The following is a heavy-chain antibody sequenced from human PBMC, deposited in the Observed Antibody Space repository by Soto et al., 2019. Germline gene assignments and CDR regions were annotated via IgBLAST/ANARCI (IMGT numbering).Heavy chain of an antibody. D-gene: IGHD2-15*01. CDR1: GFTFSSYA. CDR3: AKDPIVVVAASYFDY. V-gene: IGHV3-23*01. J-gene: IGHJ4*02. CDR2: ISGSGGST. Sequence: EVQLLESGGGLVQPGGSLRISCAASGFTFSSYAMSWVRQAPGKGLEWVSAISGSGGSTYYADSVKGRFTISRDNSKNTLYLQMNSLRAEDTAVYYCAKDPIVVVAASYFDYWGQGTLVTVSS.